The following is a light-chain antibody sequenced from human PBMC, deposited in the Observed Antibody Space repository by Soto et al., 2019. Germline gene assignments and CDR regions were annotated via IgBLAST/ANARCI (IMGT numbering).Light chain of an antibody. Sequence: QSALTQPASVSGSPGQSITISCTGTSSDVGGYNYVSWYQHHPGKAPKLMIYDVSNRASGVSHRFSGSKSRNTASLTISGLQPEDGADYCGSSYTLGNGRQLGFGNGTKSTVL. J-gene: IGLJ1*01. CDR3: SSYTLGNGRQLG. V-gene: IGLV2-14*03. CDR1: SSDVGGYNY. CDR2: DVS.